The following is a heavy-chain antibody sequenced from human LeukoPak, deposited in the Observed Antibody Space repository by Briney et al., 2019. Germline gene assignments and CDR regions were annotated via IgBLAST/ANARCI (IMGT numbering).Heavy chain of an antibody. CDR3: AKDSKIVGATFRSYHYVDV. CDR2: IRGSGDRT. J-gene: IGHJ6*03. CDR1: GFTFSSYA. D-gene: IGHD1-26*01. Sequence: GGSLRLSCAASGFTFSSYAMSWVRQAPGKGLEWVSAIRGSGDRTHYADSVKGRFTISRDNSKNTLYLQMNSLRAEDTAVYYCAKDSKIVGATFRSYHYVDVWGKGTAVTVSS. V-gene: IGHV3-23*01.